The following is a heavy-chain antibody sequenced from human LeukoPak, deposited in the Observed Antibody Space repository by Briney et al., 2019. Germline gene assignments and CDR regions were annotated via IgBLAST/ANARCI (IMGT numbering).Heavy chain of an antibody. V-gene: IGHV7-4-1*02. D-gene: IGHD3-3*01. J-gene: IGHJ4*02. CDR2: INTTTGNP. CDR1: GYTFTRYA. Sequence: GASVKVSCKASGYTFTRYAMNWVRQAPGQGLEWMGWINTTTGNPTYAQGFTGRFVFSLDTSVSTAYLQISSLKAEDTAVYYCARDEPGVVILYWGQGTLVTVSS. CDR3: ARDEPGVVILY.